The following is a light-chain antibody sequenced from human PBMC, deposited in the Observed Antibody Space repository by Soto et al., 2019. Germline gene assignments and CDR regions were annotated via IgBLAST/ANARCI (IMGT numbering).Light chain of an antibody. J-gene: IGKJ1*01. CDR3: QQRSNWPRT. V-gene: IGKV3-11*01. CDR1: QNISSY. Sequence: IVFTQSPATLSLSPGERATLSCRASQNISSYLIWYQKKPGQAPRILIYDVSNRATGIPARFSGSGSGTDFNLTISRLETEDFAVYYCQQRSNWPRTFGQGTKVDIK. CDR2: DVS.